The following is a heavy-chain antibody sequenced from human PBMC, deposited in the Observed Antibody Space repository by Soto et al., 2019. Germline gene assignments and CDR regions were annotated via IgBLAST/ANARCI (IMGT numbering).Heavy chain of an antibody. Sequence: QVQLVQSGAEVKKPGASVKVSCKASGYTSTSYDINWVRQATGQGLEWMGWMNPNSGNTGYAQKFQGRVTXPXSXXISSAYMELSSVTSEDTAVYYCAAYPSMVLDAFDIWGQGTKVTVSS. V-gene: IGHV1-8*01. D-gene: IGHD2-8*01. CDR2: MNPNSGNT. J-gene: IGHJ3*02. CDR3: AAYPSMVLDAFDI. CDR1: GYTSTSYD.